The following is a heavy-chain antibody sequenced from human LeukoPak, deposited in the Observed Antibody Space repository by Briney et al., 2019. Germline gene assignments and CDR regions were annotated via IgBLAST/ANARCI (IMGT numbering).Heavy chain of an antibody. CDR2: IKQDGSEK. J-gene: IGHJ6*03. V-gene: IGHV3-7*01. Sequence: GGSLRLSCAASGVTFSTYLMSWVRQAPGKGLEWVANIKQDGSEKYCVDSVKGRFTISRDNAKNSLYLQMNSLRAEDTAVYYCAREGRKSRGIDLVRKKETGYYYYMDVWGKGTTVTVSS. CDR1: GVTFSTYL. D-gene: IGHD3-10*02. CDR3: AREGRKSRGIDLVRKKETGYYYYMDV.